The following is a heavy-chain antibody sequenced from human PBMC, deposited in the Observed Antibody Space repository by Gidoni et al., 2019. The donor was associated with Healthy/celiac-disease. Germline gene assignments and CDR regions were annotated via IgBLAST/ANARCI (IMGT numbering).Heavy chain of an antibody. CDR3: AREGPGGKQLERPFDY. J-gene: IGHJ4*02. D-gene: IGHD1-1*01. CDR2: ISSSSSYI. V-gene: IGHV3-21*01. Sequence: ELQLVESGGGLVKPGGSLRPSCAASGLTFSSYSMNWVRQAPGKGLEWVSSISSSSSYIYYADSVKGRFTISRDNAKNSLYLQMNSLRAEDTAVYYCAREGPGGKQLERPFDYWGQGTLVTVSS. CDR1: GLTFSSYS.